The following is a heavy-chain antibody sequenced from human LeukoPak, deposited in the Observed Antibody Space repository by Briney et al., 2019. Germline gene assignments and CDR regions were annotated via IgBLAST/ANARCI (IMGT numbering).Heavy chain of an antibody. CDR2: VHRSGRT. J-gene: IGHJ4*02. CDR3: ATEILGAPTPGAY. D-gene: IGHD2-8*02. CDR1: GFTFSSYAM. V-gene: IGHV4-4*02. Sequence: PGGSLRLSCAASGFTFSSYAMSWVRQSPGKGLEWIGEVHRSGRTNYMPSLKSRVTISIDKSKDQISLDLTSVTAADTAVYYCATEILGAPTPGAYWGQGTLVTVSS.